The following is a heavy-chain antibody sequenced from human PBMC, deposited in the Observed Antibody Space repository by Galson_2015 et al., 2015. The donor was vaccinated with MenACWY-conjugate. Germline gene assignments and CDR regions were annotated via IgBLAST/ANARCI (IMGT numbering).Heavy chain of an antibody. CDR3: ATSFYGSGSYYGLDV. CDR1: EYNFISYW. Sequence: QSGAEVKKPGESLRISCKGSEYNFISYWITWVRQMPGKGLEWMGKIDPSDSYTKYSPSFQGHVTISAGKPINTAYLQWSSLKASDSAIYYCATSFYGSGSYYGLDVWGQGTTVTVSS. D-gene: IGHD3-10*01. J-gene: IGHJ6*02. CDR2: IDPSDSYT. V-gene: IGHV5-10-1*01.